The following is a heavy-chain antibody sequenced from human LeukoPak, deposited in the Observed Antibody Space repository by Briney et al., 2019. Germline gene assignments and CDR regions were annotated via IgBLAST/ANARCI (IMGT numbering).Heavy chain of an antibody. D-gene: IGHD1-26*01. V-gene: IGHV3-15*04. Sequence: GGTLRLSCAASGFTFSSYGMSWVRQAPGKGLEWVGLIESETDGGTTGYAAPVKGRFTISRDDSENTLYLQMNSLKAEDAAIYYCTTEVSGSHTNWGQGTLVTVSS. J-gene: IGHJ4*02. CDR2: IESETDGGTT. CDR1: GFTFSSYG. CDR3: TTEVSGSHTN.